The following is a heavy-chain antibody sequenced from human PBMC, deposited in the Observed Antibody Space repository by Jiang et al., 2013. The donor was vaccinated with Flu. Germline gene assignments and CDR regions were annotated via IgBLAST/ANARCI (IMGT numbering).Heavy chain of an antibody. CDR1: GGSIHGFY. CDR3: ARGRRPTVKGRPFYYYGLDV. CDR2: IFSSGTT. J-gene: IGHJ6*02. Sequence: PGLVKPSETLSLTCTVSGGSIHGFYWSWIRQPPGKGLEFIGYIFSSGTTDYNPSLKSRVSISLDTSTNQFSLNLNSVTAADTAIYYCARGRRPTVKGRPFYYYGLDVWGQGTTVAVFS. D-gene: IGHD4-17*01. V-gene: IGHV4-59*01.